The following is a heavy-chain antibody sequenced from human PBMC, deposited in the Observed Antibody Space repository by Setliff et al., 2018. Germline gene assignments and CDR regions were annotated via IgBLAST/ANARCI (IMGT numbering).Heavy chain of an antibody. D-gene: IGHD6-19*01. CDR1: GYTFTGHH. J-gene: IGHJ3*02. Sequence: WASVKVSCKASGYTFTGHHLHWVRQAPGQGLEWMGWINPNSGGTNYAQKFQGRVTMTRDTSISTAYMELSRLRSDDTAMYYYARDLIAVAATTALDIWGQGTMVTVSS. V-gene: IGHV1-2*02. CDR3: ARDLIAVAATTALDI. CDR2: INPNSGGT.